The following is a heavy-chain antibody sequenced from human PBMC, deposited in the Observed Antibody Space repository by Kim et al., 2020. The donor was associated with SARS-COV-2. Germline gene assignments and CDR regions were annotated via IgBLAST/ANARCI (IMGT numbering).Heavy chain of an antibody. D-gene: IGHD3-10*01. CDR3: ARDRGGRDWFDP. Sequence: YYHPSLKSRVTIAVDTSKNQFSLKLSSVTAADTAVYYCARDRGGRDWFDPWGQGTLVTVSS. J-gene: IGHJ5*02. V-gene: IGHV4-31*02.